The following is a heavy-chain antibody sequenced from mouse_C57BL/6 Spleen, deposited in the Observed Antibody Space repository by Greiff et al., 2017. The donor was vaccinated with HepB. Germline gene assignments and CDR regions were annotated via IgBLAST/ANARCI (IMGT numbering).Heavy chain of an antibody. CDR1: GYTFTSYW. D-gene: IGHD4-1*01. V-gene: IGHV1-50*01. J-gene: IGHJ4*01. CDR3: ARISNWGMDY. CDR2: IDPSDSYT. Sequence: QVQLQQPGAELVKPGASVKLSCKASGYTFTSYWMQWVKQRPGQGLEWIGEIDPSDSYTNYNQKFKGKATLTVDTSSSTAYMQLSSLTSEDSAVYYCARISNWGMDYWGQGTSVTVSS.